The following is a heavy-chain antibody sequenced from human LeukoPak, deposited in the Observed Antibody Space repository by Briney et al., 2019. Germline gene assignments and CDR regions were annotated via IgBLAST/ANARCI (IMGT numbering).Heavy chain of an antibody. D-gene: IGHD3-16*02. V-gene: IGHV3-30*04. J-gene: IGHJ4*02. CDR1: GFTFSSYA. CDR3: ARGPSAGGYDYVWGSYRYTGQDY. CDR2: ISYDGSNK. Sequence: PGGSLRLSCAASGFTFSSYAMHGVRQAPGKGLEWVAVISYDGSNKYYADSVKGRFTISRDNSKNTLYLQMNSLRAEDTAVYYCARGPSAGGYDYVWGSYRYTGQDYWGQGTLVTVSS.